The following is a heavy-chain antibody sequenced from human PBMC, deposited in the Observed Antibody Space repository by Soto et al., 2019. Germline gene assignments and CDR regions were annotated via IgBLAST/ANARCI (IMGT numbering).Heavy chain of an antibody. V-gene: IGHV1-18*01. CDR1: GYTFTNYG. D-gene: IGHD3-16*01. CDR3: ARDGALGENYCSYGMDV. CDR2: ISAYNGNT. J-gene: IGHJ6*02. Sequence: QVQLVQSGAEVKKPGASVKVSCKASGYTFTNYGISWVRQAPGQGLEWMGWISAYNGNTNYAQKLQGRVTMTTDTSPSTAYMELRSLRSDDTAVYYCARDGALGENYCSYGMDVWGQGTTVTVSS.